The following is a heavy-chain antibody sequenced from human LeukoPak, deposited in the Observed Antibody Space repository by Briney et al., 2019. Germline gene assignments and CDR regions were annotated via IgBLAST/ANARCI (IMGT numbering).Heavy chain of an antibody. CDR2: ISRSSTNI. Sequence: GSLRLSCAASGFTFSSYSMKWVRQAPGKGLEWVSYISRSSTNIYYADSVKGRFTISRDNSKNTLYLQMNSLRAEDTAVYYCAKDESEIAVAGYYYYYYYGMDVWGQGTTVTVSS. CDR1: GFTFSSYS. J-gene: IGHJ6*02. V-gene: IGHV3-48*01. D-gene: IGHD6-19*01. CDR3: AKDESEIAVAGYYYYYYYGMDV.